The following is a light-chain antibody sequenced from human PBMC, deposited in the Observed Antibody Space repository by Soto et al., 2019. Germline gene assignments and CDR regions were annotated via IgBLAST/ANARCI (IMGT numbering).Light chain of an antibody. CDR3: SSYAGSNNFV. V-gene: IGLV2-8*01. CDR1: SSDAGGYNY. Sequence: QSALTQPPSASGSPGQSVTISCTGTSSDAGGYNYVSWYQQHPGKAPKLMIYEVSKRPSGVPDRFSGSKSGNTASLTVSGLQAEDEADYYCSSYAGSNNFVFGGGTKVTVL. J-gene: IGLJ2*01. CDR2: EVS.